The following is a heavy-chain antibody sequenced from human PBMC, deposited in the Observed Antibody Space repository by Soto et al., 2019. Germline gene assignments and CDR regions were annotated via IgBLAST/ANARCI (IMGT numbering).Heavy chain of an antibody. D-gene: IGHD3-22*01. V-gene: IGHV1-3*01. CDR2: INAGNGNT. Sequence: ASVKVSCKASGYTFTSYAMHWVRQAPGQRLEWMGWINAGNGNTKYSQKFQGRVTITRDTSASTAYMELSSLRSEDTAVYYCAREEFVRDNIPWLLTYSYYYGMDVWGQGTTVTVSS. CDR3: AREEFVRDNIPWLLTYSYYYGMDV. CDR1: GYTFTSYA. J-gene: IGHJ6*02.